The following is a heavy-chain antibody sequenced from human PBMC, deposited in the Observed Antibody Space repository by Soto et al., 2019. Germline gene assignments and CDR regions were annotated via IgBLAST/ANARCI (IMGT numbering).Heavy chain of an antibody. CDR2: ISYDGSNK. J-gene: IGHJ4*02. D-gene: IGHD6-19*01. Sequence: GGSLRLSCAASGFTFSSYGMHWVRQAPGKGLEWVAVISYDGSNKYYADSVKGRFTISRDNSKNTLYLQMNSLRAEDTAVYYCAKGGRWLRNPLFDYWGQGTLVTVSS. CDR3: AKGGRWLRNPLFDY. CDR1: GFTFSSYG. V-gene: IGHV3-30*18.